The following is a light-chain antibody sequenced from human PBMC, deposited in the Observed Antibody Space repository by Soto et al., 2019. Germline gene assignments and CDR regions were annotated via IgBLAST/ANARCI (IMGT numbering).Light chain of an antibody. V-gene: IGKV3-20*01. Sequence: IVLTQSPGILSLSPGERATLSCRASQSVTGSQLAWFQQRPGQGPRILIYDASTRATGISDRFSGSGSGTDFTLTISRLEPEDFAVYYCQHYGSSPRTFGQGTRLEIK. CDR1: QSVTGSQ. CDR2: DAS. CDR3: QHYGSSPRT. J-gene: IGKJ2*01.